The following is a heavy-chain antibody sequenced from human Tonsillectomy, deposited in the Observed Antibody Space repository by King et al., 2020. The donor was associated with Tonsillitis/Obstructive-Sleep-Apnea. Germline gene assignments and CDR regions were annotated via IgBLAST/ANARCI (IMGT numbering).Heavy chain of an antibody. CDR1: GYTFTNYA. CDR2: INTNTGNP. D-gene: IGHD3-3*01. V-gene: IGHV7-4-1*02. CDR3: ASHLGGFFEWLSRTSFHTFDI. Sequence: QLVQSGSELKKPGASVKVSCKASGYTFTNYAMNWVRQAPGQGLEWMGWINTNTGNPTYAQGFTGRFVFSLDTSVSTAYLQISSLKAEDNAIYYCASHLGGFFEWLSRTSFHTFDIWGQGTIVTLSS. J-gene: IGHJ3*02.